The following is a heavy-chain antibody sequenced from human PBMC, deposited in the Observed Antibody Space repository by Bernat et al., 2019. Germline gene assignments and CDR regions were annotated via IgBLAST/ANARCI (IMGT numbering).Heavy chain of an antibody. D-gene: IGHD2-2*02. CDR3: ARDVVVPTAIDYYYGMAV. V-gene: IGHV4-30-4*01. CDR2: IYHSGST. Sequence: QVQLQESGPGLVKPSQTLSLTCTVSGGSISSGDYYWGWIRQPPGKGLEWIGYIYHSGSTYHNPFLKSRVTISVDTSKNQYSLKLSSVTVTVTAVYYCARDVVVPTAIDYYYGMAVWSQGTTVTVSS. CDR1: GGSISSGDYY. J-gene: IGHJ6*02.